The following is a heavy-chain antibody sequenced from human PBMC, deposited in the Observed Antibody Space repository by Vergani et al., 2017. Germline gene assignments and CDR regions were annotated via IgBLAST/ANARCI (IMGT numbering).Heavy chain of an antibody. Sequence: EVQLLQSEGAVVQPGGSLRLSCVASGFTFSSYAMSWVRQAPGKGLEWVSAISGSGGSTYYADSVKGRFTISRDNSKNTLYLQMNSLRAEDTAVYYCAKLYCSSTSCYPHNWFDPWGQGTLVTVSS. CDR1: GFTFSSYA. CDR3: AKLYCSSTSCYPHNWFDP. CDR2: ISGSGGST. D-gene: IGHD2-2*01. V-gene: IGHV3-23*01. J-gene: IGHJ5*02.